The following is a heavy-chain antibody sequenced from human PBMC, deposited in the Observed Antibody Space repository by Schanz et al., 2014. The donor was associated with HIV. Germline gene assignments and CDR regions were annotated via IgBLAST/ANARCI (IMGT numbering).Heavy chain of an antibody. Sequence: QVQLVESGGGVVQPGRSLRLSCAASGFTFSSYAMHWVRQAPGKGLEWVAVISYDGSNKYYADSVKGRFTISRDNSKNTVYLQMNSLRVEDTAVYYCARPFRSGWFEGIRNDAFDIWGQGTMVTVSS. CDR1: GFTFSSYA. CDR3: ARPFRSGWFEGIRNDAFDI. CDR2: ISYDGSNK. V-gene: IGHV3-30*04. J-gene: IGHJ3*02. D-gene: IGHD6-19*01.